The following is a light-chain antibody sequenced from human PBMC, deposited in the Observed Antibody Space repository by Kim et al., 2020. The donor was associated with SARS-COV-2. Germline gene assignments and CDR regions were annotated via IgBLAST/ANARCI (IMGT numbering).Light chain of an antibody. V-gene: IGLV3-19*01. CDR1: SLRSYY. J-gene: IGLJ3*02. Sequence: SSELTQDPAVSVALGQTVTITCQGDSLRSYYATWYQQKPRQAPILVIYVKNNRPSGIPHRFSGSTSGNTASLTIPGSPAAAEADYYCNSRDSNVNLVFVG. CDR2: VKN. CDR3: NSRDSNVNLV.